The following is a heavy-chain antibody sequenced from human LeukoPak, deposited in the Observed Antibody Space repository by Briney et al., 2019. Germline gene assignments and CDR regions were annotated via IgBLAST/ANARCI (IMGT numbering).Heavy chain of an antibody. CDR3: ARGARGVILSPDY. Sequence: ASVTVSCKASGYTLTRHGISWVRQAPGQGLEWMGWICDHNGNTNYAQKFQGRVTMTTDSSTSTAYMELRSLRSDDTAVYYCARGARGVILSPDYWGQGTLVTVSS. D-gene: IGHD3-10*01. J-gene: IGHJ4*02. CDR2: ICDHNGNT. V-gene: IGHV1-18*01. CDR1: GYTLTRHG.